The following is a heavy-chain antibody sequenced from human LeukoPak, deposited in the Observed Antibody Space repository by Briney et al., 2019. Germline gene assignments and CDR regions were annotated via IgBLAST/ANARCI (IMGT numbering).Heavy chain of an antibody. D-gene: IGHD6-25*01. CDR3: ARVWSVAAAGVVDV. CDR1: GFTFSSYT. Sequence: GGSLRLSCAASGFTFSSYTMYWVRQAPGKGLEYISSISSNGGSTYYADSVKGRFTISRDNSKNTLYLQMGSLRDEDMAVYYCARVWSVAAAGVVDVWGKGTTVTVSS. CDR2: ISSNGGST. J-gene: IGHJ6*04. V-gene: IGHV3-64*02.